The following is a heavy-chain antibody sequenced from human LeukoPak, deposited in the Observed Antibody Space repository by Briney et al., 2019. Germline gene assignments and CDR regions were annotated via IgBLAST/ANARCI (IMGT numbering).Heavy chain of an antibody. CDR2: ISSGSSYI. V-gene: IGHV3-21*01. CDR1: GFSFSSYS. Sequence: GGSLRLSCAASGFSFSSYSINWVRQAPGKGLEWVSSISSGSSYIYYADSVKGRFTISRDNAENSLYLRMNSLRAEDTAVYYCARNYYYASGNNYAFDIWGQGTMVTVSS. CDR3: ARNYYYASGNNYAFDI. D-gene: IGHD3-10*01. J-gene: IGHJ3*02.